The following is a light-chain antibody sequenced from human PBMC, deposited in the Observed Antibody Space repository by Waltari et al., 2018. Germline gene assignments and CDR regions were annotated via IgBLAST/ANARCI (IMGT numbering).Light chain of an antibody. CDR3: QHVKSYPLT. Sequence: DIQLTQSPSFLPASAGDRVTITCRASQGISTYLAWYQRKPGKAPNLLIYDASTLQNGVPSRFSGSGSGTEFTLTISSLXXXDFATYYCQHVKSYPLTFGGGTEVEIK. V-gene: IGKV1-9*01. CDR1: QGISTY. CDR2: DAS. J-gene: IGKJ4*01.